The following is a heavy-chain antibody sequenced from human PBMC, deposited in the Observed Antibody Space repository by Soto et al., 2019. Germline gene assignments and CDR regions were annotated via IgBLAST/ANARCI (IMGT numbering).Heavy chain of an antibody. CDR2: ISWNSGSI. J-gene: IGHJ4*02. V-gene: IGHV3-9*01. CDR1: GFTLDDYA. Sequence: GGSLRLSCAASGFTLDDYAIHWVRQAPGKGLEWVSGISWNSGSIGYADSVKGRFTISRDDAKNSLYLQMNSLRAENTALYYFAKDIGSSLWFGKSTGLDYWGQGTLVTVSS. D-gene: IGHD3-10*01. CDR3: AKDIGSSLWFGKSTGLDY.